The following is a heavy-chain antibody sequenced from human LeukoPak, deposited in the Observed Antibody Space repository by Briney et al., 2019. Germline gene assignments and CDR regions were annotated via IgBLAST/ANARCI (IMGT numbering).Heavy chain of an antibody. CDR3: ARSRGYFDY. CDR2: IYYSGST. J-gene: IGHJ4*02. D-gene: IGHD6-13*01. CDR1: GGSISSYY. V-gene: IGHV4-59*01. Sequence: SETLSLTRTVSGGSISSYYWSWIRQPPGKGLEWIGYIYYSGSTNYNPSLKSRVTISVDTSKNQFSLKLSSVTAADTALYYCARSRGYFDYWGQGTLVTVSS.